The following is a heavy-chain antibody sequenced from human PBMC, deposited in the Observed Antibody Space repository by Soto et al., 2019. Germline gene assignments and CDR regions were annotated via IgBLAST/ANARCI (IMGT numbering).Heavy chain of an antibody. V-gene: IGHV3-23*01. CDR1: GFTFSSYA. CDR2: ISGSGGST. CDR3: AKDPQYDYIWGSYRYPTVDY. Sequence: GGSLRLSCAASGFTFSSYAMSWVRQAPGKGLEWVSAISGSGGSTYYADSVKGRFTISRDNSKNTLYLQMNSLRAEDTAVYYCAKDPQYDYIWGSYRYPTVDYWGQGTLVTVSS. J-gene: IGHJ4*02. D-gene: IGHD3-16*02.